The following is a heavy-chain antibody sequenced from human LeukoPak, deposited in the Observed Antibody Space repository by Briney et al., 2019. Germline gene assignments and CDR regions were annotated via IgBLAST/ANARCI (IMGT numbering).Heavy chain of an antibody. D-gene: IGHD5-12*01. J-gene: IGHJ5*01. Sequence: GGSLRLSCAASGFTFSSYWMHWVRQAPGKGLEWVANIKLDGSEKNYVDSVKGRFTISRDNAKNSLYLQMNSLRAEDTAVYYCARLRGVATVNWFDSWGQGTLVTVSS. V-gene: IGHV3-7*01. CDR1: GFTFSSYW. CDR3: ARLRGVATVNWFDS. CDR2: IKLDGSEK.